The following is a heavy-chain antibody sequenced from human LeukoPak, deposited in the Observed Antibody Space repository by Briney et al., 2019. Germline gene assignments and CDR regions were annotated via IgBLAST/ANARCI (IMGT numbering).Heavy chain of an antibody. CDR2: ISSSGSTI. CDR1: GFTFSSYE. J-gene: IGHJ4*02. Sequence: GGSLRLSCAASGFTFSSYEMNWVRQAPGKGLEWVSYISSSGSTIYYADSVKGRFTISRDNAKNSLYLQMNSLRAEDTAVYYCASLNYYGSGSYPEVDYWGQGALVTVSS. D-gene: IGHD3-10*01. V-gene: IGHV3-48*03. CDR3: ASLNYYGSGSYPEVDY.